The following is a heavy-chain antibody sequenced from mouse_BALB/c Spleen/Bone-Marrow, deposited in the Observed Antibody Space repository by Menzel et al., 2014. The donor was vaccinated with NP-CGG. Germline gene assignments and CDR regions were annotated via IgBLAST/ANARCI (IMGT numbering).Heavy chain of an antibody. CDR2: INPSNGRA. J-gene: IGHJ3*01. CDR1: GYTFTSYW. V-gene: IGHV1S81*02. D-gene: IGHD2-14*01. Sequence: QVQLQQPGAELVKPGASANLSCKASGYTFTSYWVYWVKQRPGQGLEWIGEINPSNGRANYNEKFKNKATLTVDKSTSTAYMQVSSLTSEDSAVYYCARRDFRSWFAYWGQGTLVTVSA. CDR3: ARRDFRSWFAY.